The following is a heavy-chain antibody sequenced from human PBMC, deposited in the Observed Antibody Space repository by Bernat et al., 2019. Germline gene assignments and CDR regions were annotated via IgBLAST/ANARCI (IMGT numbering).Heavy chain of an antibody. D-gene: IGHD3-10*01. V-gene: IGHV3-48*01. CDR2: ISSSSSTI. Sequence: EVQLVKSGGGLVQPGGSLRLSCAASGFTFSSYSMNGVRQAPGKGLEWVSYISSSSSTIYYADSVKGRFTISRDNAKNSLYLQMNSLRAEDTAVYYCAGDGSGGMDVWGQGTTVTVSS. CDR1: GFTFSSYS. CDR3: AGDGSGGMDV. J-gene: IGHJ6*02.